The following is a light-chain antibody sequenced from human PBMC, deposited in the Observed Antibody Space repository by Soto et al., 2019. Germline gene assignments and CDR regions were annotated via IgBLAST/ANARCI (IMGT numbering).Light chain of an antibody. Sequence: QSVLTQPPSASGSPGQSVTISCAGTSSDVGGYNYVSWYQQHPGKAPKLIIYEVTTRPSGVPDRFSGSKSGNTAALTVSGLQAEDEADYYSSSYAGTNWPLFGGGTKLTVL. J-gene: IGLJ2*01. CDR3: SSYAGTNWPL. CDR2: EVT. CDR1: SSDVGGYNY. V-gene: IGLV2-8*01.